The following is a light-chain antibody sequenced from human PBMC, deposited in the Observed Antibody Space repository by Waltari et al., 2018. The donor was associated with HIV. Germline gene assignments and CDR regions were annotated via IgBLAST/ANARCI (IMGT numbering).Light chain of an antibody. V-gene: IGLV1-40*01. J-gene: IGLJ3*02. CDR1: SSHIGAGCD. Sequence: QSVLTQPPSVSGAPGRKVIISCTGSSSHIGAGCDVQWYQQCPGTAPKVLIYGNTNRPSGVPDRFSGSKSGNSASLAITGLQADDEADYYCQSYDSSLNGWVFGGGTKLTV. CDR3: QSYDSSLNGWV. CDR2: GNT.